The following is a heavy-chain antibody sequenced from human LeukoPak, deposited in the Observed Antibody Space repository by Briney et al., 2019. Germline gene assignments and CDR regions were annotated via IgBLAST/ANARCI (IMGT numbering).Heavy chain of an antibody. V-gene: IGHV4-59*01. J-gene: IGHJ4*02. D-gene: IGHD3-9*01. CDR3: ARADVLRYFDWLDSGYYFDY. Sequence: PSETLSLTCTVSGGSISSYYWSWIRQPPGKGLEWIGYIYYSGSTNYNPSLKSRVTISVDTSKNQFSQKLSSVTAADTAVYYCARADVLRYFDWLDSGYYFDYWGQGTLVTVSS. CDR1: GGSISSYY. CDR2: IYYSGST.